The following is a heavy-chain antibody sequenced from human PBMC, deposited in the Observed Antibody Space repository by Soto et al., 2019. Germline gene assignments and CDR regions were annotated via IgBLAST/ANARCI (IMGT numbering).Heavy chain of an antibody. V-gene: IGHV3-23*01. D-gene: IGHD6-19*01. CDR3: AKVGSGSGWKWYFDY. J-gene: IGHJ4*02. Sequence: GGSLRLSCAASGFTFSSYAMSWVRQAPGKGLEWVSAISGSGGSTYYADSVKGRFTISRDSSKNTLYLQMNSLRAEDTAVYYCAKVGSGSGWKWYFDYWGQGTLVTVSS. CDR2: ISGSGGST. CDR1: GFTFSSYA.